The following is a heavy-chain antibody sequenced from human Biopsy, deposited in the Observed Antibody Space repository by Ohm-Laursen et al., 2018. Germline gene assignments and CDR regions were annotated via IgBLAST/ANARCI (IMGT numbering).Heavy chain of an antibody. CDR2: ISWNSVGI. CDR3: AKIHCSGGSCYPNAFDM. D-gene: IGHD2-15*01. Sequence: SLRLSCTAFGFIFDDYAMHWVRQAPGKGLGWVSGISWNSVGIGYADSVKGRFTISRDNAKNFLYLQMNNLRPEDTALYYCAKIHCSGGSCYPNAFDMWGHGTRVTVS. V-gene: IGHV3-9*01. CDR1: GFIFDDYA. J-gene: IGHJ3*02.